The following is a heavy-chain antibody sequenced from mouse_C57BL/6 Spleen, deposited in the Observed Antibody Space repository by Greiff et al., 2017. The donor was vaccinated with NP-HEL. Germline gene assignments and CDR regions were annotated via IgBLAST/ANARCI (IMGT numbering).Heavy chain of an antibody. J-gene: IGHJ2*01. D-gene: IGHD1-1*01. CDR1: GYTFTDYE. V-gene: IGHV1-15*01. Sequence: VQLQQSGAELVRPGASVTLSCKASGYTFTDYEMHWVKQTPVHGLEWIGAIDPETGGTAYNQKFKGKAILTADKSSSTAYMELRSLTSEDSAVYYCTRSPLYYGSRPLYFDYWGQGTTLTVSS. CDR2: IDPETGGT. CDR3: TRSPLYYGSRPLYFDY.